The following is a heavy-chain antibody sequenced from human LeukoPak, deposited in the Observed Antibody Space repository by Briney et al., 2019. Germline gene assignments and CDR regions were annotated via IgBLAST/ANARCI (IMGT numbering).Heavy chain of an antibody. CDR3: ARGLFTRGGPMDV. Sequence: PGGSLRLSCAASGFTFDDYAMHWVRQAPGKGLEWVSGISWNSGSIGYADSVKGRFTISRDNAKNSLYLQMNSLRAEDTALYYCARGLFTRGGPMDVWAQGTTVTVSS. CDR1: GFTFDDYA. J-gene: IGHJ6*02. D-gene: IGHD3-10*01. CDR2: ISWNSGSI. V-gene: IGHV3-9*01.